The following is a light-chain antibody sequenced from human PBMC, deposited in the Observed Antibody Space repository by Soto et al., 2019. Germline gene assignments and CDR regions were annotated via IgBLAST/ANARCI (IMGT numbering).Light chain of an antibody. Sequence: DIQMTQSPSSLSASVGDRVTITCRASQSIRGFLNWYQQKPGKAPKFLIFAASNLQSDVPSRFSGSGTETEFTLTISSLQLEDFGTYYCQQSYTVPITFGQGTRLEIK. V-gene: IGKV1-39*01. CDR1: QSIRGF. J-gene: IGKJ5*01. CDR2: AAS. CDR3: QQSYTVPIT.